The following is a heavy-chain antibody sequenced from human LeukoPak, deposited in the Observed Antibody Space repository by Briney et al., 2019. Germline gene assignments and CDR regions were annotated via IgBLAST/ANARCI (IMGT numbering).Heavy chain of an antibody. V-gene: IGHV3-30*02. CDR2: IRYDGSDK. CDR3: AKDTAAAGTIYFDV. D-gene: IGHD6-13*01. Sequence: GGPLNLSCAAPGFTFSTYGMHWVRQAPGKGLEWVEFIRYDGSDKYYADSVKGRFTISRDNSKNTLYLQMNSLRVEDTAVFHCAKDTAAAGTIYFDVWGKGTTVTVSS. CDR1: GFTFSTYG. J-gene: IGHJ6*03.